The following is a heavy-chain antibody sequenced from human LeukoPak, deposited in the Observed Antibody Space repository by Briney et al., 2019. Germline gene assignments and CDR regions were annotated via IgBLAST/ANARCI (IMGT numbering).Heavy chain of an antibody. V-gene: IGHV3-33*01. CDR2: IWYDGSNK. CDR3: ARDRAAADLDY. Sequence: GRSLRLSCAASGFXFSSYGIHWVRQAPGKGLEWVAVIWYDGSNKFYADSVKGRFTISRDNSKNTLYLQMNSLRAEDTAVYYCARDRAAADLDYWGQGTLVTVSS. CDR1: GFXFSSYG. D-gene: IGHD6-13*01. J-gene: IGHJ4*02.